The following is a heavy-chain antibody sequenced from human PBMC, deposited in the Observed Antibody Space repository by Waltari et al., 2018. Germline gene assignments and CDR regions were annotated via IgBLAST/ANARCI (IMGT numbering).Heavy chain of an antibody. CDR1: GFTFSSYS. J-gene: IGHJ3*02. Sequence: EVQLVESGGGLVKPGGSLRLSCAASGFTFSSYSMNWVRQAPGEGLEWVLSISSSSSYIYYADAVKGRFTISRDNAKNLLYLQMNSLRAEDTAVYYCARVIGSEDAFDIWGQGTMVTVSS. V-gene: IGHV3-21*01. CDR3: ARVIGSEDAFDI. D-gene: IGHD3-10*01. CDR2: ISSSSSYI.